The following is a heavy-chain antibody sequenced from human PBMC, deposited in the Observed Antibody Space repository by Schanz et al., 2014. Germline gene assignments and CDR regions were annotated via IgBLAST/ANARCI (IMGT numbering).Heavy chain of an antibody. D-gene: IGHD4-17*01. CDR1: GFTFSSHW. V-gene: IGHV3-74*02. Sequence: EVQLVESGGGVVQPGRSLRLSCAASGFTFSSHWMHWVRQDPGKGLVWVARINSVGSNTDYADSVTGRFTISRDNAKNTLYLQMNTLRAEDTAVYYCARKMKLGVYGGKGHDSLDIWGQGTMVTASS. CDR2: INSVGSNT. CDR3: ARKMKLGVYGGKGHDSLDI. J-gene: IGHJ3*02.